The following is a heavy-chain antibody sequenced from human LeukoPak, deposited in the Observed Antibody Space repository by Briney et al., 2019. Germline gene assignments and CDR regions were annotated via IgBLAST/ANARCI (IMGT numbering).Heavy chain of an antibody. D-gene: IGHD7-27*01. V-gene: IGHV1-2*02. CDR3: APQLGRLTDY. CDR2: INPNSGGT. CDR1: GYTFTAYN. J-gene: IGHJ4*02. Sequence: ASVKVSYKASGYTFTAYNMDWVRQAPGQGLEWMGWINPNSGGTNYAQKFQGRVTMTRDTTVSTAYMELSRLRSDDTAVYYCAPQLGRLTDYWGQGTVVTVSS.